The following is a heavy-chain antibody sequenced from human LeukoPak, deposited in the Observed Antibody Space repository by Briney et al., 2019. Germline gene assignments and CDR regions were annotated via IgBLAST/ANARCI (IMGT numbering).Heavy chain of an antibody. CDR2: IYYSGST. CDR3: ASFERRDGYNFGMDV. V-gene: IGHV4-59*12. J-gene: IGHJ6*02. D-gene: IGHD5-24*01. CDR1: GGSISSYY. Sequence: SETLSLTFTVSGGSISSYYWSWIRQPPGKGLEWIGYIYYSGSTNYNPSLKSRVTISVDTSKNQFSLKLSSVTAADTAVYYCASFERRDGYNFGMDVWGQGTTVTVSS.